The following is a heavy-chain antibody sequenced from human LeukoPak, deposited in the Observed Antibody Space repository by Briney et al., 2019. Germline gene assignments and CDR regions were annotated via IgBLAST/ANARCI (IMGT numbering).Heavy chain of an antibody. V-gene: IGHV3-23*01. D-gene: IGHD6-13*01. Sequence: PGGSLRLSCAASGFTFSSYAMSWVRQAPGKGLEWVSAISGSGGSTYYADSVKGRFTFSRDISKNTLYLQMNGLRTEDTAMYYCARDAPQVPAAGVLASWGQGTLVIVSS. J-gene: IGHJ5*02. CDR1: GFTFSSYA. CDR2: ISGSGGST. CDR3: ARDAPQVPAAGVLAS.